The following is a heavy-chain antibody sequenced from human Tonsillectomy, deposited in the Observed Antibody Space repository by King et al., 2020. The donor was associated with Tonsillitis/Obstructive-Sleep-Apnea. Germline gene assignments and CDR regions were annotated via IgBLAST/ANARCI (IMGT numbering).Heavy chain of an antibody. V-gene: IGHV3-66*01. CDR1: GFTVSSNY. D-gene: IGHD1-1*01. CDR3: AREGAQLGRTWYFDL. J-gene: IGHJ2*01. Sequence: VQLVESGGGLVQPGGSLRLSCAASGFTVSSNYMSWVRQAPGKGLEWVSVIYSGGSTYYADSVKGRFTISRDNSKNTLYLQMNSLRAEDTAVYYCAREGAQLGRTWYFDLWGRGTLVTVSS. CDR2: IYSGGST.